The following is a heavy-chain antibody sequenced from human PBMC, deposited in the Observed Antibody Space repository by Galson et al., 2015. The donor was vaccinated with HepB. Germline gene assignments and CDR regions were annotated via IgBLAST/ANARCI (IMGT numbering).Heavy chain of an antibody. D-gene: IGHD2-15*01. V-gene: IGHV3-23*01. CDR1: GFTFNNFA. CDR3: AKDAGIVVAATHYFDY. J-gene: IGHJ4*02. Sequence: SLRLSCAVSGFTFNNFAMNWVRQAPGKGLEWVSAVSGLGITTYYADSVKGRFTISRDNSKNMLYLQMNSLRAEDTAVYYCAKDAGIVVAATHYFDYWGQGTLVTVSS. CDR2: VSGLGITT.